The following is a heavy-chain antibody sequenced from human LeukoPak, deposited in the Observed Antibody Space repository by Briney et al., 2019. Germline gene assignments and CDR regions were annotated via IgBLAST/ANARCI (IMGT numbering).Heavy chain of an antibody. Sequence: PGGSLRLSCAASGSTFSSYGMSWVRQAPGKGLEWVSTISGSGGNTFYADSVKGRFTISRDNSKNTLYLQMNNLRAEDTAVYYCAKVRYYDSSGYYETTFFDYWGQGTLVTVSS. CDR2: ISGSGGNT. CDR1: GSTFSSYG. D-gene: IGHD3-22*01. J-gene: IGHJ4*02. CDR3: AKVRYYDSSGYYETTFFDY. V-gene: IGHV3-23*01.